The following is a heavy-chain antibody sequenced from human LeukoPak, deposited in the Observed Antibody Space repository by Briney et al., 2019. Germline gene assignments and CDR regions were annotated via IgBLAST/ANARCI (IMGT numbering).Heavy chain of an antibody. Sequence: GGSLRLSCAASGFTFSSYSMNWVRQAPGKGLEWVSYISSSGSTIYYADSVKGRFTISRDNAKNSLYLQMNSLRAEDTAVYYCARDARSSSCGYWGQGTLVTVSS. CDR3: ARDARSSSCGY. CDR1: GFTFSSYS. D-gene: IGHD6-13*01. CDR2: ISSSGSTI. V-gene: IGHV3-48*04. J-gene: IGHJ4*02.